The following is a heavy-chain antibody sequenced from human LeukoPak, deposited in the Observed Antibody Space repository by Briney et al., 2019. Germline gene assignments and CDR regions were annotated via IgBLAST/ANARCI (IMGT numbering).Heavy chain of an antibody. CDR2: INAGNGNT. Sequence: GASVKVSCKASGYTFTSYAMHWVRQAPGQRLEWMGWINAGNGNTKYSQKFQGRVTITRDTSASTAYMELSSLRSEDTAVYYCARGRGSVVPFDYWGQGTLVTVS. CDR1: GYTFTSYA. D-gene: IGHD3-16*01. V-gene: IGHV1-3*01. CDR3: ARGRGSVVPFDY. J-gene: IGHJ4*02.